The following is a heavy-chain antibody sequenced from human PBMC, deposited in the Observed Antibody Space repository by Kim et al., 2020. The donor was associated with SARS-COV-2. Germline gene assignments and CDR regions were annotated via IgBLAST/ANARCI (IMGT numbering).Heavy chain of an antibody. CDR3: ARDSYYYGSGSYPFDY. CDR1: GGSVSSGSYY. D-gene: IGHD3-10*01. CDR2: IYYSGST. V-gene: IGHV4-61*01. J-gene: IGHJ4*01. Sequence: SETLSLTCTVSGGSVSSGSYYWSWIRQPPGKGLEWIGYIYYSGSTNYNSSLKSRVTISVDTSKNQFFLKLSLVTAADTAVYYCARDSYYYGSGSYPFDY.